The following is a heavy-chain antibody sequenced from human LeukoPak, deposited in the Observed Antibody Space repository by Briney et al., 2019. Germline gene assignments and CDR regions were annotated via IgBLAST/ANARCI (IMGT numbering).Heavy chain of an antibody. CDR1: GGTFSSYA. D-gene: IGHD5-12*01. J-gene: IGHJ2*01. V-gene: IGHV1-69*13. CDR2: FIPIFGTA. CDR3: ARRGYSGYGLRWYFDL. Sequence: SVKVSCKASGGTFSSYAISWVRQAPGQGLEWMGGFIPIFGTANYAQKFQGRVTITADESTSTAYMELSSLRSEDTAVYYCARRGYSGYGLRWYFDLWGRGTLVTVSS.